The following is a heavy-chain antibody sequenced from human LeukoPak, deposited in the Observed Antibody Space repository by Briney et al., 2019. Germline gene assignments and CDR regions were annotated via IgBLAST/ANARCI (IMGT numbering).Heavy chain of an antibody. J-gene: IGHJ4*02. D-gene: IGHD6-19*01. CDR1: GGSISSYY. CDR3: ARVRGSSGWIVY. Sequence: AETLSLTCTVSGGSISSYYWSWIRQPPGKGLDWIGDIYYSGSTNYNPSLKSRVTISVDTSTNQFSLKLSSVTAADTAVYYCARVRGSSGWIVYCGQGYPFTVSS. V-gene: IGHV4-59*01. CDR2: IYYSGST.